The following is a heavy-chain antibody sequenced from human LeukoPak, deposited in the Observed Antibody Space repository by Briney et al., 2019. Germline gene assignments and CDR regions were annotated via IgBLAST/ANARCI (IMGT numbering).Heavy chain of an antibody. CDR2: INPNSGGT. CDR1: GYTFTSYG. J-gene: IGHJ4*02. CDR3: AREERYSYGYNY. V-gene: IGHV1-2*04. Sequence: GASVKVSCKASGYTFTSYGISWVRQAPGQGLEWMGWINPNSGGTNYAQKFQGWVTMTRDTSISTAYMELSRLRSDDTAVYYCAREERYSYGYNYWGQGTLVTVSS. D-gene: IGHD5-18*01.